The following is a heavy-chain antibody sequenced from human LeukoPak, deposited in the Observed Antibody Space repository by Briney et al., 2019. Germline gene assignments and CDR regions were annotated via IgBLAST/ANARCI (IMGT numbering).Heavy chain of an antibody. Sequence: PGGSLRLSCAASGFTFSSYAMTWVRQAPGKGLEWVSAISGSGGNTYYADSVKGRFTISRDNSKNTVYLQMNSLRAEDTAVYYCAKDLGIAAVSGAFDIWGQGSMVTVSS. CDR1: GFTFSSYA. CDR3: AKDLGIAAVSGAFDI. J-gene: IGHJ3*02. CDR2: ISGSGGNT. D-gene: IGHD6-13*01. V-gene: IGHV3-23*01.